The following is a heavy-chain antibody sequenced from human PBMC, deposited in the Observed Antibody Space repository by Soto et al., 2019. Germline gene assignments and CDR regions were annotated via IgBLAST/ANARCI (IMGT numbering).Heavy chain of an antibody. CDR2: ISGSGGST. CDR3: AKDQWLNYFDY. D-gene: IGHD6-19*01. Sequence: GGSLRLSCAASGFTFSSYAMSWVRQAPGKGLEWVSAISGSGGSTYYADSVKGRFTISRDNSKNTLHLQMNSLRAEDMAVYYCAKDQWLNYFDYWGQGTLVTVSS. V-gene: IGHV3-23*01. J-gene: IGHJ4*02. CDR1: GFTFSSYA.